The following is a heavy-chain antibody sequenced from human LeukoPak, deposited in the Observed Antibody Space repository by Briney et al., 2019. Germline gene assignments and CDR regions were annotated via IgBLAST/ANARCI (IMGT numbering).Heavy chain of an antibody. J-gene: IGHJ4*02. CDR2: IRYDGSNK. Sequence: PGGSLRLSCAASGFTFSNYAMHWIRQAPGKGLEWVTFIRYDGSNKYYAESVKGRFTISRDNSKNTLYLQMSSLRAEDTAVYYCAKAIHSSSSGVVDYWGQGTPVTVSS. D-gene: IGHD6-6*01. V-gene: IGHV3-30*02. CDR1: GFTFSNYA. CDR3: AKAIHSSSSGVVDY.